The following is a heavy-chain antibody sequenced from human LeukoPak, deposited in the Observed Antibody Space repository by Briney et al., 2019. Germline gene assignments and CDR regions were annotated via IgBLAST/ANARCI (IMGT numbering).Heavy chain of an antibody. D-gene: IGHD3-3*01. CDR3: ARDRLPSRYYDFWSGYD. CDR2: ISSSSSYI. CDR1: GFTFSSYS. J-gene: IGHJ4*02. V-gene: IGHV3-21*01. Sequence: GGSLRLSCAASGFTFSSYSMKWVRQAPGKGLEWVSSISSSSSYIYCADSVKGRFTISRDNAKNSLYLQMNSLRAEDTAVYYCARDRLPSRYYDFWSGYDWGQGTLVTVSS.